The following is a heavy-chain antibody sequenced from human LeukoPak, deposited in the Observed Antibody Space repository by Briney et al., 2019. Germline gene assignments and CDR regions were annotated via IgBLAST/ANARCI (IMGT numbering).Heavy chain of an antibody. CDR2: ISSSSSTI. Sequence: PGGSLRLSCAASGFTFSSYSMNWVRQAPGKGLEWVSYISSSSSTIYYADSVKGRFTISRDNAKNSLYLQMNSLRAEDTAVYYCAKDTGYSSSLPLGAFDIWGQGTMVTVSS. J-gene: IGHJ3*02. V-gene: IGHV3-48*01. CDR1: GFTFSSYS. D-gene: IGHD6-13*01. CDR3: AKDTGYSSSLPLGAFDI.